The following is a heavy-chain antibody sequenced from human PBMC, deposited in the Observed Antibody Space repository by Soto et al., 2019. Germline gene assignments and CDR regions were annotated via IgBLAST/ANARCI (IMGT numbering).Heavy chain of an antibody. CDR2: ISAYNGNT. J-gene: IGHJ6*02. Sequence: ASVKVSCKASGYTFTSYGISWVRQAPGQGLEWMGWISAYNGNTNYAQKLQGRVTMTTDTSTSTAYMELRSLRSDDTAVYYCARDLVPEAVAGTSGYYYYGMDVWGQGTTVTVSS. CDR1: GYTFTSYG. D-gene: IGHD6-19*01. V-gene: IGHV1-18*01. CDR3: ARDLVPEAVAGTSGYYYYGMDV.